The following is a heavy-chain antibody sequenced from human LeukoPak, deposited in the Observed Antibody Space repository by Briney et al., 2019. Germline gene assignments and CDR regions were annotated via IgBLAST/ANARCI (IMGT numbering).Heavy chain of an antibody. CDR3: AREAPYSSGYYYGYYFDY. J-gene: IGHJ4*02. V-gene: IGHV4-39*02. CDR1: GGSISSSSYY. Sequence: SETLSLTCTVSGGSISSSSYYWGWIRQPPGTGLEWIGSIYYSGSTYYNPSLKSRVTISVDTSKIQFSLKLSSVTAADTAVYYCAREAPYSSGYYYGYYFDYWGQGTLVTVSS. D-gene: IGHD3-22*01. CDR2: IYYSGST.